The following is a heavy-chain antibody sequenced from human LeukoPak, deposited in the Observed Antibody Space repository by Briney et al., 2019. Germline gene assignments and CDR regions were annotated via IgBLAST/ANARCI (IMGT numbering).Heavy chain of an antibody. V-gene: IGHV5-10-1*01. J-gene: IGHJ4*02. D-gene: IGHD5-18*01. CDR3: ARVLGYSYGWNY. Sequence: GESLKISCKGSGYKFTSYWINWVRQMPGKGLEWMGRINPRDSYTMYSPSFQGHVTISADKSISTAYLQWSSLKASDSAMYYCARVLGYSYGWNYWGQGTLVTASS. CDR2: INPRDSYT. CDR1: GYKFTSYW.